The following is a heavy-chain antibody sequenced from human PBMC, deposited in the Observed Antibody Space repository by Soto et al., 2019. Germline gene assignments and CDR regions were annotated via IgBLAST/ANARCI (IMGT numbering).Heavy chain of an antibody. D-gene: IGHD6-19*01. Sequence: EVQLVESGGGLVQPGRSLRLSCAASGFTFDDYAMHWVRQAPGKGLEWVSGISWNSGSIGYADSVEGRFTISRDNPKNSLYLQMNSLRDEDTALYYGAKDSWGASYSGWSNFDYWGQGTLVTLS. V-gene: IGHV3-9*01. CDR1: GFTFDDYA. CDR2: ISWNSGSI. J-gene: IGHJ4*02. CDR3: AKDSWGASYSGWSNFDY.